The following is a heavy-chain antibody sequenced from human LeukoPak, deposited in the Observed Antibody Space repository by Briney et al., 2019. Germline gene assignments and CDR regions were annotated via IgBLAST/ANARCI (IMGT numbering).Heavy chain of an antibody. J-gene: IGHJ4*02. CDR1: GFTFSSYS. V-gene: IGHV3-48*01. CDR3: ARVPNWFLGATRAPFDY. Sequence: GGSLRLSCAASGFTFSSYSMNWVRQAPGKGLEWVSYISSSSSTIYYADSVKGRFTISRDNAKNSLYLQMNSLRAEDTAVYYCARVPNWFLGATRAPFDYWGQGTLVTVSS. CDR2: ISSSSSTI. D-gene: IGHD1-26*01.